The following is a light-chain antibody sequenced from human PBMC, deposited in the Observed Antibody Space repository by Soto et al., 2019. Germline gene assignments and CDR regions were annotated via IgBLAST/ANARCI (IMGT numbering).Light chain of an antibody. V-gene: IGKV1-5*03. CDR3: QPYITYPSA. CDR2: EAS. Sequence: DIQMTQSPSTLSASVGDRFTITCRASQSTSTWLAWYQQRPGKTPKLLISEASKLESGVPSRFSGSGSGTAFTLTITSLQPDDFATAYCQPYITYPSASGQGTKVEIK. J-gene: IGKJ1*01. CDR1: QSTSTW.